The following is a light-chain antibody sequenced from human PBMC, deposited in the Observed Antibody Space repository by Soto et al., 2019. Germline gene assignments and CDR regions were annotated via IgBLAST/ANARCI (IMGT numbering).Light chain of an antibody. CDR1: QGIGTY. CDR2: ASS. CDR3: QQYYTFPLT. J-gene: IGKJ4*01. V-gene: IGKV1-9*01. Sequence: IQLTQSPSSLSASVGDRVTVTCRASQGIGTYLVWYQQKSGKAPTVLIYASSTLQTGVPSRFSGSGSGTDFSLTITYLQSEDIATYFCQQYYTFPLTFGGGTKVDIK.